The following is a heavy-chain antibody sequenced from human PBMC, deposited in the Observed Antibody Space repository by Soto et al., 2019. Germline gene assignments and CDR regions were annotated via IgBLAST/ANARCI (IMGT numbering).Heavy chain of an antibody. V-gene: IGHV3-48*02. Sequence: EVQLVESGGGLVQPGGSLRLSCEASGFSFRFYSMNWVRQAPGKGLEWVLFISGRGTTTYYADSVRGRFTVSRDNAKNSLSLEVNSLRDEDTAVYYCARLGYCSSATCKYYFYYYGMDVWGQGTTVTVSS. J-gene: IGHJ6*02. CDR2: ISGRGTTT. D-gene: IGHD2-2*01. CDR1: GFSFRFYS. CDR3: ARLGYCSSATCKYYFYYYGMDV.